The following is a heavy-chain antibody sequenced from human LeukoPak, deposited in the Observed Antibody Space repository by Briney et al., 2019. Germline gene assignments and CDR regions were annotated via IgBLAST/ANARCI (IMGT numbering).Heavy chain of an antibody. CDR1: GGSISNNY. V-gene: IGHV4-59*01. J-gene: IGHJ6*02. D-gene: IGHD5-18*01. CDR3: AKGSYGYYYGMDV. CDR2: IYNSGST. Sequence: PSETLSLTCTVSGGSISNNYWSWIRQPPGKGLEWVGYIYNSGSTNYNPSLKSRVTISVDTSKNQFSLKLSSVTAADTAVYYCAKGSYGYYYGMDVWGHGTTVTVSS.